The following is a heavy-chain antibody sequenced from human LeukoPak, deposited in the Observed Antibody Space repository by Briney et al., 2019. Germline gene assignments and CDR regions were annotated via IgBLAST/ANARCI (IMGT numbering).Heavy chain of an antibody. Sequence: ASVKVSCKTSGYTFTNYDINWVRQATGQGLEWMGWMNPNSGNTGYAQKFQGRVTITRNTSISTAYMELSSLRSEDTAVYYCARAGANWVHFDYWGQGTLVTVSS. CDR3: ARAGANWVHFDY. CDR1: GYTFTNYD. J-gene: IGHJ4*02. D-gene: IGHD7-27*01. V-gene: IGHV1-8*01. CDR2: MNPNSGNT.